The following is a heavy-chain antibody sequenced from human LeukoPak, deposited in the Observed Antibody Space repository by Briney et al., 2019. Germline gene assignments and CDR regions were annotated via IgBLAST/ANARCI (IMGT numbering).Heavy chain of an antibody. CDR3: AKAHDPFLGELSFGPDY. CDR2: IHSDGIST. CDR1: GFTFSNTW. Sequence: PGGSLRLSCAASGFTFSNTWMHWVRQAPGKGLVWVSRIHSDGISTTYADSVKGRFTISRDNSKNTLYLQMNSLRAEDTAVYYCAKAHDPFLGELSFGPDYWGQGTLVTVSS. D-gene: IGHD3-16*02. J-gene: IGHJ4*02. V-gene: IGHV3-74*03.